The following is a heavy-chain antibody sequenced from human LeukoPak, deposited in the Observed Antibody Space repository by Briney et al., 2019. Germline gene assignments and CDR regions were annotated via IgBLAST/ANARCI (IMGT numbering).Heavy chain of an antibody. CDR2: IKQDGSEK. CDR1: GFTFSSYW. J-gene: IGHJ4*02. D-gene: IGHD3-16*02. V-gene: IGHV3-7*01. Sequence: GGSLRLSCAASGFTFSSYWMSWVRQAPGKGLEGVANIKQDGSEKYYVDSVKGRFTISRDNAKNSLYLQMNSLRAEDTAVYYCAREVRVITFGGVIAIFDYWGQGTLVTVSS. CDR3: AREVRVITFGGVIAIFDY.